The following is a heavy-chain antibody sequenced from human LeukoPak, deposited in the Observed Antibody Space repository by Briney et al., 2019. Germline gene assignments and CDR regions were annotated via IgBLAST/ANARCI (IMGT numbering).Heavy chain of an antibody. J-gene: IGHJ5*02. V-gene: IGHV4-59*12. CDR2: IYYSGST. Sequence: SETLSLTCTVSGGSISSYYWSWIRQPPGKGLEWIGYIYYSGSTNYNPSLKSRVTISVDTSKNQFSLKLSSVTAADTAVYYCAAAAYYGSGSYSRRFDPWGQGTLVTVSS. CDR1: GGSISSYY. D-gene: IGHD3-10*01. CDR3: AAAAYYGSGSYSRRFDP.